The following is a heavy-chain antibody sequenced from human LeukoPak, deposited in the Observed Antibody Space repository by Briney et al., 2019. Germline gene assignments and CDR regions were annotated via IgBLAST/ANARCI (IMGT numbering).Heavy chain of an antibody. D-gene: IGHD3-10*01. CDR3: ARDVWFGDYRWFDP. CDR1: GFTFSRDG. CDR2: IRYAGSAY. Sequence: PGGSLRLSCVASGFTFSRDGIHGVRQPPGKGLERAAVIRYAGSAYSYADSVNGRFTISRDNSKNTLYLQMSSLRAEDTAVYFCARDVWFGDYRWFDPWGQGTLVTVSS. V-gene: IGHV3-33*01. J-gene: IGHJ5*02.